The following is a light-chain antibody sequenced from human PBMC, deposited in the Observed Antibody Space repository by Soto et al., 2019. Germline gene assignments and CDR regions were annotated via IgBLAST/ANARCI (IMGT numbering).Light chain of an antibody. CDR2: DAS. CDR1: QSVSGW. J-gene: IGKJ1*01. V-gene: IGKV1-5*01. Sequence: DIQMTQSPSTLSASVGDRLTITCRASQSVSGWLAWYQLNPGEAPKRLIYDASTLESGVPSRFSGSGSGTEFTLTFSSLRPDDFATYFCQQYNSFSQTFGQGTKVEVK. CDR3: QQYNSFSQT.